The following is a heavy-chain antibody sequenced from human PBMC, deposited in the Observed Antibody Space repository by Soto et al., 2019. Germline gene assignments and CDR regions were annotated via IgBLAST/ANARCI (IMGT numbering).Heavy chain of an antibody. CDR2: INAGNGDK. CDR1: GYTFTNYA. D-gene: IGHD3-22*01. CDR3: ARGNDDSSGYYSVLDY. V-gene: IGHV1-3*01. Sequence: ASVKVSCKASGYTFTNYAIHWVRQAPGQRLEWMGWINAGNGDKRYSQKFQARVTITSDTSTSTAYMELRSLRSDDTAVYYCARGNDDSSGYYSVLDYWGQGTLVTVSS. J-gene: IGHJ4*02.